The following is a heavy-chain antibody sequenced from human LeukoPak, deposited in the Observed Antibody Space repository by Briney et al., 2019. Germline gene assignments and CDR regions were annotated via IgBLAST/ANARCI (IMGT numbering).Heavy chain of an antibody. CDR1: GGSISSSSYY. CDR2: INHSGST. J-gene: IGHJ4*02. V-gene: IGHV4-39*07. Sequence: SEALSLTCTVSGGSISSSSYYWGWIRQPPGQGLEWIGEINHSGSTNYNPSLKSRVTISVDTSKNQFSLKLSSVTAADTAVYYCARVGYCSGGSCYTHFDYWGQGTLVTVSS. CDR3: ARVGYCSGGSCYTHFDY. D-gene: IGHD2-15*01.